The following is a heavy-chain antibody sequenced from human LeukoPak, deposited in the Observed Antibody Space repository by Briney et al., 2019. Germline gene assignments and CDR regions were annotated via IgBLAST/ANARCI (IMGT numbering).Heavy chain of an antibody. CDR1: GGSISSYY. CDR2: IYYSGST. V-gene: IGHV4-59*01. Sequence: SETLSLTCTVSGGSISSYYWSWIRQPPGKGLEWIGYIYYSGSTNYNPSLKSRVTISVDTSKTQFSLKLSSVTAADTAVYYCARGLMTADFDYWGQGTLVTVSS. D-gene: IGHD2-2*01. CDR3: ARGLMTADFDY. J-gene: IGHJ4*02.